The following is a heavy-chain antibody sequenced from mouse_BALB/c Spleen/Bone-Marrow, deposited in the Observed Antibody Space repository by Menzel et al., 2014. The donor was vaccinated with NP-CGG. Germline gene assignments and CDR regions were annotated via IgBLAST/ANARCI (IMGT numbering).Heavy chain of an antibody. CDR2: IWGDGTT. Sequence: VQLQQSGPGLVAPSQSLSITCTVSGFSLTDYGINWVRQPPGKGLEWLGMIWGDGTTDYNSALRSRLSINKDNSRSQVFLKMNSLQTDDTARYYCAREKYGNYYAMGYWGQGTSVTVSP. CDR1: GFSLTDYG. CDR3: AREKYGNYYAMGY. J-gene: IGHJ4*01. D-gene: IGHD2-10*02. V-gene: IGHV2-6-7*01.